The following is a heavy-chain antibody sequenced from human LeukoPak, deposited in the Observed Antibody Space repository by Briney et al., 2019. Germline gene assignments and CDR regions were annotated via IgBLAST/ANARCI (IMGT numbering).Heavy chain of an antibody. D-gene: IGHD6-13*01. Sequence: GGSLRLSCAASGFTFSSYAMHWVRQAPCRGLEWVAVISYDGSNKYYADSVKGRFTISRDDSKKTLYLQMNSLRAEDTAVYYCAREGQPYNWFDPWGQGTLVTVSS. J-gene: IGHJ5*02. CDR2: ISYDGSNK. CDR1: GFTFSSYA. CDR3: AREGQPYNWFDP. V-gene: IGHV3-30*01.